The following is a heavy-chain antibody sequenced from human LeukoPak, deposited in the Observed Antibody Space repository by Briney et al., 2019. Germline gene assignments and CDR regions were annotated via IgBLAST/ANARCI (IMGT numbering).Heavy chain of an antibody. CDR3: ARQSFIAGDNWNYVLNGDDALDI. D-gene: IGHD1-7*01. CDR1: GYTFSRYG. Sequence: ASVKVSCKASGYTFSRYGITWVQQAPGQGLEWMGWITAYDGNTNFAQNFQARVTMTTDTSTNTAYMELRSLRSDDTAVYYCARQSFIAGDNWNYVLNGDDALDIWGQGTMVTVSS. CDR2: ITAYDGNT. V-gene: IGHV1-18*01. J-gene: IGHJ3*02.